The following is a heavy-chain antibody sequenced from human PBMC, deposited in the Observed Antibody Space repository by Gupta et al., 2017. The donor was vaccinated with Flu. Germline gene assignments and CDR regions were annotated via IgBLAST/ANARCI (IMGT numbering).Heavy chain of an antibody. D-gene: IGHD2-15*01. CDR1: GDSITSGDYY. J-gene: IGHJ5*01. V-gene: IGHV4-61*02. Sequence: QVRLQESGPGLVKPLQTLSLTCTVSGDSITSGDYYWNWVRQPAGKGLEWIGRIYASGATYYKAALNGRVTRSIETAKNQLSLKLISVTAADTAVYYCARVRSGGNWFDSWGQGTLVTVSS. CDR2: IYASGAT. CDR3: ARVRSGGNWFDS.